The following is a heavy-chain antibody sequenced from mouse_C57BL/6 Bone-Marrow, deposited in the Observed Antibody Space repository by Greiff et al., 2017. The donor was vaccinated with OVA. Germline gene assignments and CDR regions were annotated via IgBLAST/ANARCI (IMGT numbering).Heavy chain of an antibody. D-gene: IGHD1-1*01. CDR2: ISSGSSTI. CDR1: GFTFSDYG. Sequence: EVMLVESGGGLVKPGGSLKLSCAASGFTFSDYGMHWVRQAPEKGLEWVAYISSGSSTIYYADTVKGRFTISRENAKNTLFLQMTSLRSEDTAMYYCARDDYYGSYWYFDVWGTGTTVTVSS. V-gene: IGHV5-17*01. J-gene: IGHJ1*03. CDR3: ARDDYYGSYWYFDV.